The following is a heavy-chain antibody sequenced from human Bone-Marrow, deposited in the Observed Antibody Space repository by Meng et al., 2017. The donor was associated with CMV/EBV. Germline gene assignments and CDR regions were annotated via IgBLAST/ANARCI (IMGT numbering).Heavy chain of an antibody. CDR1: GASITDRSW. Sequence: TCAVSGASITDRSWWNWVRQPPGKGLEWIGEIYHSGSSNYNASLKSRVTISVDKSNNHFSLRLTSVTAADTAFYYCARDLGTASSGGRWGQGTLVTPPQ. V-gene: IGHV4-4*02. D-gene: IGHD3-10*01. CDR3: ARDLGTASSGGR. J-gene: IGHJ4*02. CDR2: IYHSGSS.